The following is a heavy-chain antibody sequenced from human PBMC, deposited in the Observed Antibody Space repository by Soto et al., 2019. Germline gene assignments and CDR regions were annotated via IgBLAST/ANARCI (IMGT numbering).Heavy chain of an antibody. CDR2: ISPYNGNT. V-gene: IGHV1-18*01. Sequence: ASVKVSCKASGYTFTSYGISWVRQAPGQGLEWMGWISPYNGNTHYAQKLQGRVTMTTDESTSTAYMELSSLSSQDTAVYYCATALGCRSTSCTLDYWGQGTRVTVS. D-gene: IGHD2-2*01. CDR1: GYTFTSYG. CDR3: ATALGCRSTSCTLDY. J-gene: IGHJ4*02.